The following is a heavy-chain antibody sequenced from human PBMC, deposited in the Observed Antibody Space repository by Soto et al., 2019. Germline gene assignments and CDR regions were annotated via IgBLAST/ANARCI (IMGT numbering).Heavy chain of an antibody. CDR2: ISGSGGST. V-gene: IGHV3-23*01. D-gene: IGHD6-19*01. J-gene: IGHJ4*02. Sequence: VQLLESGGGLVQPGGSLRLSCAASGFTFSSYAMSWVRQAPGKGLEWVSAISGSGGSTYYADSVKGRFTISRDNSKNTLYLQMNSLRAEDTAVYYCATKVAGRGTFDYWGQGTLVTVSS. CDR3: ATKVAGRGTFDY. CDR1: GFTFSSYA.